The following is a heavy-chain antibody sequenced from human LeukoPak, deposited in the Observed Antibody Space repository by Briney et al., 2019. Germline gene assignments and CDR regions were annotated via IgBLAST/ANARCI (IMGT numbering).Heavy chain of an antibody. D-gene: IGHD4-11*01. V-gene: IGHV4-61*01. Sequence: SETLSLTCTVSGCSVSSGSYYWSWIRQPPGKGLEWIGYIYYSGSTNYNPSLKSRVTISVDTSKNQFSLKLSSVTAADTAVYYCAREGLDSDYVWSLDYWGQGTLVTVSS. CDR2: IYYSGST. J-gene: IGHJ4*02. CDR1: GCSVSSGSYY. CDR3: AREGLDSDYVWSLDY.